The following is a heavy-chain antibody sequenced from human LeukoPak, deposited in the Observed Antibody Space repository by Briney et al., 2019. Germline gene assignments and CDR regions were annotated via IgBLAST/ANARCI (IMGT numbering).Heavy chain of an antibody. D-gene: IGHD6-19*01. CDR1: GFTVSRHY. J-gene: IGHJ4*02. CDR3: ARDNQWLIPYY. CDR2: INSISST. Sequence: PGGSLTLSCAASGFTVSRHYMTWLRQAPGKGLEWDIVINSISSTIPADSVKGTLTISRDSSKYTLYLQTNTLRAEDTAVYYCARDNQWLIPYYWGQGTLVTVSS. V-gene: IGHV3-66*01.